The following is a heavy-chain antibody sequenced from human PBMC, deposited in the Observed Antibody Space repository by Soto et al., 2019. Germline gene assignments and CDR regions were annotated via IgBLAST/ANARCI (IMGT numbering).Heavy chain of an antibody. D-gene: IGHD1-26*01. V-gene: IGHV1-69*02. CDR2: IIPMLGIA. J-gene: IGHJ4*02. CDR3: ASGVGATKYFDY. Sequence: QVQLVQSGAEVKKPGSSVKVSCKASGGTFSSYSISWVRQAPGQGPEWMGKIIPMLGIADYAQRFQGRVTITADKSTDTAYVELSSLRSEDTAVYYCASGVGATKYFDYWGQGTLVTVSS. CDR1: GGTFSSYS.